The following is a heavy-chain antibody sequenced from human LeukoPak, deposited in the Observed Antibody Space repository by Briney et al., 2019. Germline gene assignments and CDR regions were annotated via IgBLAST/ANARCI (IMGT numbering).Heavy chain of an antibody. CDR1: GFTFSSYA. Sequence: GGSLRLSCAASGFTFSSYAMSWVRQAPGEGLEWVSTVSGSNGNTHYADSVKGRFTISRDNSKNTLYLQMNSLRAEDTAVYYCAKSVAVAGTFYFQHWGQGTLVTVSS. D-gene: IGHD6-19*01. J-gene: IGHJ1*01. CDR3: AKSVAVAGTFYFQH. CDR2: VSGSNGNT. V-gene: IGHV3-23*01.